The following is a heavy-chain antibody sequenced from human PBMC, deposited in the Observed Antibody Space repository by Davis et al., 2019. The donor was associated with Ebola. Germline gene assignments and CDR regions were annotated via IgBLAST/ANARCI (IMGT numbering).Heavy chain of an antibody. V-gene: IGHV3-74*01. CDR1: GFTFSSYW. J-gene: IGHJ4*02. D-gene: IGHD3-10*01. CDR3: ARNYNGLGI. CDR2: INTDGSST. Sequence: PGGSLRLSCAASGFTFSSYWMHWVRQAPGKGLVWVSHINTDGSSTNYADSVKGRFTISRDNGKNTVYLQMNSLRDEDTAVYYCARNYNGLGIWGQGTLVTVSS.